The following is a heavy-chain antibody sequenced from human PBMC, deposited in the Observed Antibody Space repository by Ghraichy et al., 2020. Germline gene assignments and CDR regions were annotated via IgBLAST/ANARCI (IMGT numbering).Heavy chain of an antibody. Sequence: LSLTCAVYGGSFSGYFWNWIRQPPGKGLEWIGEINHSGGTNYNPSLRSRVTISRDTTKNQFSLQLSFVTAADTGVYFCARVRTRNGNKKFDYWGQGILVTVSS. CDR2: INHSGGT. J-gene: IGHJ4*02. CDR3: ARVRTRNGNKKFDY. V-gene: IGHV4-34*01. D-gene: IGHD2-8*01. CDR1: GGSFSGYF.